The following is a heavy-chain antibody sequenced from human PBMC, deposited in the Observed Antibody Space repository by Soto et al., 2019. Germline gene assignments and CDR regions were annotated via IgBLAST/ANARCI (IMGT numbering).Heavy chain of an antibody. CDR3: AKAEYSSSSEVVYYYGMDV. J-gene: IGHJ6*02. CDR2: ISGSGGST. CDR1: GFTFSSYA. V-gene: IGHV3-23*01. D-gene: IGHD6-6*01. Sequence: GESLKISCAASGFTFSSYAMSWVRQAPGKGLEWVSAISGSGGSTYYADSVKGRFTISRDNSKNTLYLQMNSLRAEATAVYFCAKAEYSSSSEVVYYYGMDVWGQGTTVTVSS.